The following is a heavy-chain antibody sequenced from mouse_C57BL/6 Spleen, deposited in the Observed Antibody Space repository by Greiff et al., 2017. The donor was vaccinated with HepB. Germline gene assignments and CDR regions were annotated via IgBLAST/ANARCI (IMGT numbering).Heavy chain of an antibody. CDR2: IDPETGGT. CDR3: TIRGLTTVVAFDY. CDR1: GYTFTDYE. Sequence: QVQLQQSGAELVRPGASVTLSCKASGYTFTDYEMHWVKQTPVHGLEWIGAIDPETGGTAYNQKFKGKARLTADKSSSTAYMELRSLTSEDSAVYYCTIRGLTTVVAFDYWGQGTTLTVSS. J-gene: IGHJ2*01. V-gene: IGHV1-15*01. D-gene: IGHD1-1*01.